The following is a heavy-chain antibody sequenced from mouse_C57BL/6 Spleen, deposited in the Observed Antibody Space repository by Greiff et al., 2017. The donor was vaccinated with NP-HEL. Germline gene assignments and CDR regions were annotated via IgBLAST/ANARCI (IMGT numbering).Heavy chain of an antibody. J-gene: IGHJ4*01. CDR2: ISYSGST. Sequence: ESGPGMVKPSQLLSLTCTVTGYSITSGYDWHWIRHFPGNKLEWMGYISYSGSTNYNPSLKSRISITHDTSKNHFFLKLNSVTTEDTATYYCARGAVVASPYAMDYWGQGTSVTVSS. CDR1: GYSITSGYD. V-gene: IGHV3-1*01. CDR3: ARGAVVASPYAMDY. D-gene: IGHD1-1*01.